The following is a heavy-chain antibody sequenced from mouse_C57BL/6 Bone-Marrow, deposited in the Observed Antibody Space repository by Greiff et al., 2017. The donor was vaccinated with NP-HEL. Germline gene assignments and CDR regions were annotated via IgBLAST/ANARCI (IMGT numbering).Heavy chain of an antibody. D-gene: IGHD2-3*01. J-gene: IGHJ3*01. CDR1: GFNIKDYY. Sequence: EVQLQQSGAELVKPGASVKLSCTASGFNIKDYYMHWVKQRTEQGLEWIGRIDPEDGETKYAPKFQGKATLTADTSSNTAYLQLSSLTSEDTAVYYCDLYDGYYAWFAYWGQGTLVTVSA. CDR3: DLYDGYYAWFAY. V-gene: IGHV14-2*01. CDR2: IDPEDGET.